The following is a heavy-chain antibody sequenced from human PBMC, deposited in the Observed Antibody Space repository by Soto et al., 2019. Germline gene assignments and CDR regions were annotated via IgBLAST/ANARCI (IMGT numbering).Heavy chain of an antibody. CDR1: GGSVSSYS. CDR3: ARVDDSSGYSRYYFDY. J-gene: IGHJ4*02. CDR2: IIYSGNT. V-gene: IGHV4-59*02. D-gene: IGHD3-22*01. Sequence: SETLSLTCTVSGGSVSSYSWNWIRQPPGKGLEWIGHIIYSGNTNYKPSLKSRVTIPIDMSKNQFSLKLNSVTAADTAVYYCARVDDSSGYSRYYFDYWGQGTLVTVSS.